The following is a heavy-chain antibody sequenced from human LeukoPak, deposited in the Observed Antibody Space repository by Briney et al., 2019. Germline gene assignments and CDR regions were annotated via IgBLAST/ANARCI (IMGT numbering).Heavy chain of an antibody. CDR1: GFTFGSYS. Sequence: GGSLRLSCAASGFTFGSYSMNWVRQAPGKGLEWVSSISSSSSYIYYADSVKGRFTISRDNAKNSLYLQMNSLRAEDTAVYYCARGGSSSWPSDYWGQGTLVTVSS. CDR2: ISSSSSYI. D-gene: IGHD6-13*01. J-gene: IGHJ4*02. CDR3: ARGGSSSWPSDY. V-gene: IGHV3-21*01.